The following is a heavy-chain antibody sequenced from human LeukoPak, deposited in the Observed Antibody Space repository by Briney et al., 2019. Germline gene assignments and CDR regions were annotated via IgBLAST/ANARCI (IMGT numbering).Heavy chain of an antibody. J-gene: IGHJ1*01. CDR1: GGSFSGYY. Sequence: PSETLSLTCAVYGGSFSGYYWSWIRQPPGKGLEWIGEINHSGSTNYNPSLKSRVTMSVDTSKNQFSLKLNSVTAADTAVYYCARHGGYCSSTSCFEYFQYWGQGTLVTVPS. CDR3: ARHGGYCSSTSCFEYFQY. V-gene: IGHV4-34*01. D-gene: IGHD2-2*01. CDR2: INHSGST.